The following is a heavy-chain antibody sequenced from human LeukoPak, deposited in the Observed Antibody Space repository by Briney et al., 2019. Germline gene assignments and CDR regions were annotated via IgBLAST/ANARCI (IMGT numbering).Heavy chain of an antibody. CDR1: GFRFTSFG. Sequence: ASVNVSCKASGFRFTSFGVSWVRQAPGQGLEWMGWISNYFGVTHYAAKFEDRVTMTIDTSTATAYMELRSLRYDDTAIYYCARDSDYSGNGNGDWFDPWGQGTVVTVSS. CDR3: ARDSDYSGNGNGDWFDP. D-gene: IGHD4-11*01. CDR2: ISNYFGVT. V-gene: IGHV1-18*04. J-gene: IGHJ5*02.